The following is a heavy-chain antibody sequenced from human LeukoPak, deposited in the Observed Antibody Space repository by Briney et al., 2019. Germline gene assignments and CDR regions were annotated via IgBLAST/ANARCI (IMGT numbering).Heavy chain of an antibody. CDR3: ARGGSYLSTFDI. Sequence: HPGGSLRLSCAASGSMFTKHGMSWVRQAPGKGLEWVSAISDSDDSTYYADSVKGRVTISRDNSKNKLNLQMKSNRPEDADVDYCARGGSYLSTFDIWGQGTMVTVSS. V-gene: IGHV3-23*01. CDR1: GSMFTKHG. CDR2: ISDSDDST. J-gene: IGHJ3*02. D-gene: IGHD1-26*01.